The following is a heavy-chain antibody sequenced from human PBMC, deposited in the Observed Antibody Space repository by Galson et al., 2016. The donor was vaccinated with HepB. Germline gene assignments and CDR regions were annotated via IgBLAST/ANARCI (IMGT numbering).Heavy chain of an antibody. CDR2: ITPIFGVA. CDR3: ARGGHCSGGTCYYWFDP. Sequence: SVKVSCKASGGAFSSYTITWVRQAPGQGLEWMGGITPIFGVANYAQRFQGRVSITADKSTSTAYMELSSLRSEDTAVYYCARGGHCSGGTCYYWFDPWGQGTLVTVSS. V-gene: IGHV1-69*10. D-gene: IGHD2-15*01. CDR1: GGAFSSYT. J-gene: IGHJ5*02.